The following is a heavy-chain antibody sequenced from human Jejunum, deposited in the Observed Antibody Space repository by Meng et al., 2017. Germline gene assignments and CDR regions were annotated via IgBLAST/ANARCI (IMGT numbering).Heavy chain of an antibody. Sequence: GGSLRLSCAASGFTFSDDFLDWVRQAPGKGLEWVGRSKSKSHSYTAEYAASVKDRFTISRDESKNSLSLQMNSLNTEDTAVYYCGRQSLPGKVDYLGKRTLVTVSS. CDR3: GRQSLPGKVDY. CDR2: SKSKSHSYTA. D-gene: IGHD3-9*01. CDR1: GFTFSDDF. V-gene: IGHV3-72*01. J-gene: IGHJ4*02.